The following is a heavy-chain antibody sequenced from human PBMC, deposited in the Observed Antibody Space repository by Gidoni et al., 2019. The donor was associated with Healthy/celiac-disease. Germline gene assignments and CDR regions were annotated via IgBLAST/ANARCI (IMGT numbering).Heavy chain of an antibody. CDR3: ARGEGDWNDGLDAFDI. J-gene: IGHJ3*02. CDR2: IYYSGST. V-gene: IGHV4-31*01. CDR1: GGSISSGGYY. D-gene: IGHD1-1*01. Sequence: QVQLQESGPGLVKPSQTLSLTCTVSGGSISSGGYYWSWIRQHPGKGLEWIGYIYYSGSTYYNPSLKSLVTISVDTSKNQFSLKLSSVTAADTAVYYCARGEGDWNDGLDAFDIWGQGTMVTVSS.